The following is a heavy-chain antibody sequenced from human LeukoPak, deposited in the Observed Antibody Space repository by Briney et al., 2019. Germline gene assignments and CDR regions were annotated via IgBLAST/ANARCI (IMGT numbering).Heavy chain of an antibody. D-gene: IGHD3-3*01. V-gene: IGHV3-30*02. CDR1: GFTFSSYG. CDR2: IRYDGSNK. J-gene: IGHJ4*02. Sequence: GGSLRLSCAASGFTFSSYGMHWVRQAPGKGLEWVAFIRYDGSNKYYADSVKGRFTISRDKSKNTLYLQMNSLRAEDTAVYYCAKDYYDFWSGYYPDYWGQGTLVTVSS. CDR3: AKDYYDFWSGYYPDY.